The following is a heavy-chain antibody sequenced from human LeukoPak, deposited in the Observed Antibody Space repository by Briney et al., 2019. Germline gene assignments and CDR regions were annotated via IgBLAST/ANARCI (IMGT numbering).Heavy chain of an antibody. D-gene: IGHD2-2*01. CDR3: ARGEYQLPGDY. J-gene: IGHJ4*02. V-gene: IGHV3-7*03. CDR2: IKQDGSEK. Sequence: GPLTLSCAPSGVTCRGCGKIWVRHATGKGKEWVANIKQDGSEKYYVDSVKGRFTIYRDNARNSLYLQMNSLRAEDTAEYYCARGEYQLPGDYWGQGTLVTVSS. CDR1: GVTCRGCG.